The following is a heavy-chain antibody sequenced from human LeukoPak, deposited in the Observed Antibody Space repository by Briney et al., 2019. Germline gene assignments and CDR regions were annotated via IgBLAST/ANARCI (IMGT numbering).Heavy chain of an antibody. CDR1: GFTFSSYA. CDR2: ISGSGGST. J-gene: IGHJ4*02. Sequence: KSGGSLRLSCAASGFTFSSYAMSWVRQAPGKGLEWVSAISGSGGSTYYADSVRGRFTISRDNSKNTLYLQMNSLRAEDTAVYYCAKDFTPTGTSFDYWGQGTLVTVSS. V-gene: IGHV3-23*01. D-gene: IGHD1-1*01. CDR3: AKDFTPTGTSFDY.